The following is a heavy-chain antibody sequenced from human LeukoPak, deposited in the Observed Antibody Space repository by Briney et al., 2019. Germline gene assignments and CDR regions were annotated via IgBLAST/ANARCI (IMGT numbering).Heavy chain of an antibody. J-gene: IGHJ4*02. V-gene: IGHV1-8*01. CDR1: GYTLTSYD. CDR3: ARSGARTWAHFDY. D-gene: IGHD1-26*01. CDR2: MNLSSGNT. Sequence: GASVKVSCKASGYTLTSYDVNWVRQATGQGLEWMGWMNLSSGNTGYAQKFQGRVTMTRNTSISTAYMELSSLTSEDAAVYYCARSGARTWAHFDYWGQGTLATVSS.